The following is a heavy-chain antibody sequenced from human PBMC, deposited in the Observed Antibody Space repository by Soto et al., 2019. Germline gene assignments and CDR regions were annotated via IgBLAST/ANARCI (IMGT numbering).Heavy chain of an antibody. Sequence: ETLSLTCTVSGGSISSSSYYWGWIRQPPGKGLEWIGSIYYSGSTYYNPSLKSRVTISVDTSKNQFSLKLSSVTAADTAVYYCARDMGQYGYGMDVWGQGTTVTVSS. V-gene: IGHV4-39*02. CDR2: IYYSGST. CDR3: ARDMGQYGYGMDV. CDR1: GGSISSSSYY. D-gene: IGHD3-16*01. J-gene: IGHJ6*02.